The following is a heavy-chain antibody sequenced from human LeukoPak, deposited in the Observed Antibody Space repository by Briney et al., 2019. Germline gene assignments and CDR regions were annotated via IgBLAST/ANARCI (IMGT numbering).Heavy chain of an antibody. CDR2: IIPIFGTA. J-gene: IGHJ4*02. Sequence: SVTVSCTASGGTFSIYAISWVRQAPGQGLEWMGGIIPIFGTANYAQKFQGRVTITADESTSTAYMELSSLRSEDTAVYYCAWVGDFWSGYYTFDYWGQGTLVTVSS. V-gene: IGHV1-69*13. CDR3: AWVGDFWSGYYTFDY. D-gene: IGHD3-3*01. CDR1: GGTFSIYA.